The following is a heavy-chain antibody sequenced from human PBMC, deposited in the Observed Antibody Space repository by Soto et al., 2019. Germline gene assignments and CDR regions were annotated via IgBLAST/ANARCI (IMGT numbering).Heavy chain of an antibody. Sequence: PSQTLSLTCAISGDSVSSNGAAWNWIRQSPSRGLEWLGRTYYRSKWYNDYAVSVKSRININPGTSKSQFSLQLNSVTPEDTAVYYCARDKHDYFNRGIGFDTWGQGILVTVSS. CDR2: TYYRSKWYN. V-gene: IGHV6-1*01. CDR3: ARDKHDYFNRGIGFDT. CDR1: GDSVSSNGAA. D-gene: IGHD4-17*01. J-gene: IGHJ5*02.